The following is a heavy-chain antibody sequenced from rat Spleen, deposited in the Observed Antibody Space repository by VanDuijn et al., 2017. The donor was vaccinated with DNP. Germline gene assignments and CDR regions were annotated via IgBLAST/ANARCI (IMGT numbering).Heavy chain of an antibody. J-gene: IGHJ2*01. Sequence: EVRLVESGGGLVQPGRSLKLSCTASGFTFSDYNMAWVRQAPTKGLEWVATISTSGGSTYYPDSVKGRFTISRDNAKNTLYLQMNSLRSEDTATYYCERGDNYGREDYWGQGVMVPVSS. V-gene: IGHV5-25*01. D-gene: IGHD1-3*01. CDR3: ERGDNYGREDY. CDR2: ISTSGGST. CDR1: GFTFSDYN.